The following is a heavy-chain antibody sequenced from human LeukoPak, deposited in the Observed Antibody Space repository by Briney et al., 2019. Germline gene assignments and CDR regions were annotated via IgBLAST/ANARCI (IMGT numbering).Heavy chain of an antibody. CDR3: ARRAPYYDFWSGYLPFDY. J-gene: IGHJ4*02. D-gene: IGHD3-3*01. V-gene: IGHV4-39*01. CDR1: GGSISSSSYY. CDR2: IYYSGST. Sequence: SETLSLTCTVSGGSISSSSYYWGWIRQPPGKGLEWIGSIYYSGSTYYNLSLKSRVTISVDTSKNQFSMKLSSVTAADTAVYYCARRAPYYDFWSGYLPFDYWGQGTLVTVSS.